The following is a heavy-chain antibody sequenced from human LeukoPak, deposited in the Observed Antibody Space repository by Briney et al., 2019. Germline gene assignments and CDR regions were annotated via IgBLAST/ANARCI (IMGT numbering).Heavy chain of an antibody. Sequence: IPSETLSLTCSVSGASISSHYWSWIRQPPGKGLEWIGYIYYSGSTNYNPSLKSRVTISVDTSKNQFSLKLSSVTAADTAVYYCARGGAADYWGQGTLVTVSS. V-gene: IGHV4-59*11. D-gene: IGHD1-26*01. CDR1: GASISSHY. CDR3: ARGGAADY. CDR2: IYYSGST. J-gene: IGHJ4*02.